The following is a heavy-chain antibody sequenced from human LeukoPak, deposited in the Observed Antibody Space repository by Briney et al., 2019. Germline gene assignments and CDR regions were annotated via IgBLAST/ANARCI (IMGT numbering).Heavy chain of an antibody. CDR1: GFTFSSYG. J-gene: IGHJ6*03. CDR2: IRYDGSNK. V-gene: IGHV3-30*02. D-gene: IGHD2-21*02. CDR3: ARGGGDPSKYYYYYMDV. Sequence: PGGSLRLSCAASGFTFSSYGMHWVRQAPGKGLEWVAFIRYDGSNKYYADSVKGRFTISRDNSKNTLYLQMHSLRPEDTAVYYCARGGGDPSKYYYYYMDVWGKGTTVTVSS.